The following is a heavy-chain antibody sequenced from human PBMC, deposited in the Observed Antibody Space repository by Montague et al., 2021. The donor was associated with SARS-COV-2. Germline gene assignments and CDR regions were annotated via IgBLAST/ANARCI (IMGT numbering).Heavy chain of an antibody. CDR3: ARGFTTGFYPYWFDL. CDR2: IFKSGTA. CDR1: GDSINTGNFY. Sequence: TLSLTCTVSGDSINTGNFYWSWIRQPAGKQLEWIGRIFKSGTANYNPPLKGRVTITMDTSKNEFSLKLRYVTVADTAMYFCARGFTTGFYPYWFDLWGQGALVTVSS. D-gene: IGHD1-1*01. J-gene: IGHJ5*02. V-gene: IGHV4-61*02.